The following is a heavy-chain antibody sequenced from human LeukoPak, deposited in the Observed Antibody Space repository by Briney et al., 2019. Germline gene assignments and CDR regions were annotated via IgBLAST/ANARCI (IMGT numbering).Heavy chain of an antibody. Sequence: GGSLRLSCAASGFTFSSYAMHWVRQAPGKGLEWVAVISYDGSNKYYADSVKGRFTISRDNSKNTLSLQMNSLRAEDTAVYYCAKETRDSSGYYYGYWGQGTLVTVSS. J-gene: IGHJ4*02. CDR2: ISYDGSNK. CDR1: GFTFSSYA. CDR3: AKETRDSSGYYYGY. V-gene: IGHV3-30-3*01. D-gene: IGHD3-22*01.